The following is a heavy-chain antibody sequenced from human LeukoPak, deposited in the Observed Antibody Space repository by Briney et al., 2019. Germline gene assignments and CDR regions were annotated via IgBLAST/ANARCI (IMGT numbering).Heavy chain of an antibody. J-gene: IGHJ1*01. CDR3: AINRYYDSSGYYYNHFQH. CDR1: GGTFSSYA. V-gene: IGHV1-69*05. CDR2: IIPIFGTA. D-gene: IGHD3-22*01. Sequence: ASVKVSCKASGGTFSSYAISWVRQAPGQGLEWMGGIIPIFGTANYAQKFQGRVTITTDESTSTAYMELSSLGSEDTAVYYCAINRYYDSSGYYYNHFQHWGQGTLVTVSS.